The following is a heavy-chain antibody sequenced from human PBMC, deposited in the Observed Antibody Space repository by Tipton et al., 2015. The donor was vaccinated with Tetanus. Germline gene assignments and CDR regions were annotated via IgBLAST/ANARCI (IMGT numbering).Heavy chain of an antibody. Sequence: GLVKPSETLSLTCTVSGGSISDKKYYWGWIRQPPGQGLEWLGYIYQTDSTYYNPSVRSRLTLSLQRSKNQVSLKLSSVIAADTAIYYCVRGRGLGAYSFGFEFWGQGAPVTVSS. CDR2: IYQTDST. CDR1: GGSISDKKYY. V-gene: IGHV4-30-2*01. CDR3: VRGRGLGAYSFGFEF. J-gene: IGHJ4*02. D-gene: IGHD5-12*01.